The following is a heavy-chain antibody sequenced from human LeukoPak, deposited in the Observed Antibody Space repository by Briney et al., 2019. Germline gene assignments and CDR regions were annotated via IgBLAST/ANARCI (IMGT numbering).Heavy chain of an antibody. CDR1: GGPISSYY. CDR3: ARHAGRSAATHNYYMDV. D-gene: IGHD2-15*01. CDR2: IYTSGST. J-gene: IGHJ6*03. V-gene: IGHV4-4*09. Sequence: SETLSLTCTVSGGPISSYYWSWIRQPPRKGLKGIGYIYTSGSTNYNPSLKSRVTISVDTSKTQFSLKLSSVTAADTAVYYCARHAGRSAATHNYYMDVWGKGTTVTVSS.